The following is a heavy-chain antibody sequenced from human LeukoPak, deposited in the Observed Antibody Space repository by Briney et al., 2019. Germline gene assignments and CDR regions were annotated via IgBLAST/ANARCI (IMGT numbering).Heavy chain of an antibody. J-gene: IGHJ4*02. CDR1: GYTFTSYG. V-gene: IGHV1-18*01. CDR2: ISAYNGNT. Sequence: ASVKVSCKASGYTFTSYGISWVRQAPGQGLERMGWISAYNGNTNYAQKLQGRVTMTIDTSTNTAYMELRSLRSDDTAVYYCARDRGYILFDYWGQGTLVTVSS. D-gene: IGHD5-18*01. CDR3: ARDRGYILFDY.